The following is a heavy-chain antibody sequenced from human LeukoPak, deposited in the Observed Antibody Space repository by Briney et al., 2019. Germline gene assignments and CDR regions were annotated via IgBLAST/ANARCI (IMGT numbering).Heavy chain of an antibody. J-gene: IGHJ5*01. CDR2: IDHIGRA. Sequence: SETLSLTCAVYGTSFNRYYWSWIRQTPGRGLEWIGEIDHIGRASYNPSLKSRATISVDTSKNQFFLTLRSVTAAGMGVYFCAMPGFCTATICSNYFESWGQGTLVTVSS. D-gene: IGHD2-15*01. V-gene: IGHV4-34*01. CDR1: GTSFNRYY. CDR3: AMPGFCTATICSNYFES.